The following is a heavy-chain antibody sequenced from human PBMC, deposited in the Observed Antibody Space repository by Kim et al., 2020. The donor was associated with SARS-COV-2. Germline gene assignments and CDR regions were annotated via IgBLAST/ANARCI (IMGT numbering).Heavy chain of an antibody. CDR1: GFTFSRHS. Sequence: GGSLRLSCEASGFTFSRHSMHWVRQAPGKGLEWVAVISYDGSNKYYADSVEGRFTISRDNSKNTLYLEMNSLRAEDTAVYYCARPNLRITMIRGAFDVWG. D-gene: IGHD3-22*01. CDR2: ISYDGSNK. CDR3: ARPNLRITMIRGAFDV. V-gene: IGHV3-30*04. J-gene: IGHJ3*01.